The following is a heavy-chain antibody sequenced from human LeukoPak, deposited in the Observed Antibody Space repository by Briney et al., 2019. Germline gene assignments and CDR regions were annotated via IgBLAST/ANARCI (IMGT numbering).Heavy chain of an antibody. Sequence: PSETLSLTCTVSGGSISSYYWSWIRQPPGKGLEWIGYIYHSGSTNCNPSLKSRVTISGDTSKNQFSLKLSAVTAADTAVYYCARHGDYVGWFDPWGQGTLVTVSS. CDR2: IYHSGST. J-gene: IGHJ5*02. D-gene: IGHD4-17*01. CDR3: ARHGDYVGWFDP. V-gene: IGHV4-59*01. CDR1: GGSISSYY.